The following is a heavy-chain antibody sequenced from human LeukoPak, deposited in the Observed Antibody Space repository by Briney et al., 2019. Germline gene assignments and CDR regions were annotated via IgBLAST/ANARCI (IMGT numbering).Heavy chain of an antibody. V-gene: IGHV4-59*01. CDR3: ARGGYRFGL. CDR2: IYYSGRT. CDR1: GDSSSSYY. Sequence: SETLSLTCTVSGDSSSSYYWSWIRQPPGKGLEWIGYIYYSGRTNYNPSLKSRVTISVDTSKNQFSLKLSSVTAADTAVYYCARGGYRFGLWGQGTLVTVSS. D-gene: IGHD5-18*01. J-gene: IGHJ5*02.